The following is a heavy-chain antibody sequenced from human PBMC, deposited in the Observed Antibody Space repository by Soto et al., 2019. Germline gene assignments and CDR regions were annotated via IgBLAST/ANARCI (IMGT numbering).Heavy chain of an antibody. Sequence: EVQLVESGGGLVQPGGSLRLSCAASGFTFSSYAMHWARQAPGKGLEYVSAISSNGGSTYYANAVKGRFTISRDNSKNTLNLQMGSLRAEDMAVYYCARDGATAYFQHWGQGTLVTVSS. V-gene: IGHV3-64*01. CDR1: GFTFSSYA. CDR2: ISSNGGST. D-gene: IGHD5-12*01. CDR3: ARDGATAYFQH. J-gene: IGHJ1*01.